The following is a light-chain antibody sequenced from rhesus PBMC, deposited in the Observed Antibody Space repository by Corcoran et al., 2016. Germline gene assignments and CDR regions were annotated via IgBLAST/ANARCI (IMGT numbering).Light chain of an antibody. V-gene: IGKV3-53*01. Sequence: QVILTQSPATLSLSPGERATLSCRASQNVGSYLAWYQQQPGQAPRLLIYGVSSRAPGIPDRFNGSGSETEFSLTISSLEPEDFAVYYCQKYSNSPFTFGPGTKLDIE. CDR1: QNVGSY. CDR2: GVS. CDR3: QKYSNSPFT. J-gene: IGKJ3*01.